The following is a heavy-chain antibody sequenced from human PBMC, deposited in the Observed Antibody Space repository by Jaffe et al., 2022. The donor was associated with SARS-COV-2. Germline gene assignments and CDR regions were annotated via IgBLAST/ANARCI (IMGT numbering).Heavy chain of an antibody. Sequence: EVQLVESGGVLVQPGGSLRLSCAASGFTFSSHGMNWVRQAPGKGLEWVSFISGSSSTMYYADSVKGRFSISRDNAKDSLYLQMNSLRAEDTAVYYCARDRSSGSHYVHYYYYYMDVWGKGTTVTVSS. V-gene: IGHV3-48*01. CDR1: GFTFSSHG. J-gene: IGHJ6*03. CDR2: ISGSSSTM. D-gene: IGHD3-10*01. CDR3: ARDRSSGSHYVHYYYYYMDV.